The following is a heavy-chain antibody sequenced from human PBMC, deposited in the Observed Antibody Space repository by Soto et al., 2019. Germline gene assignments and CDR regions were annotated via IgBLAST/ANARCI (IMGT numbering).Heavy chain of an antibody. CDR2: VYNSGST. V-gene: IGHV4-59*01. CDR3: ARYRREAVAGYTLDN. D-gene: IGHD6-13*01. J-gene: IGHJ4*02. CDR1: GGSISSNY. Sequence: KTSETLSLTCTVSGGSISSNYWTWIRQPPGKGLEWIGYVYNSGSTNYNPSLKSRVTISEDTSKSQFSLEVNSMTAADTAVYYCARYRREAVAGYTLDNWGQGILVTVSS.